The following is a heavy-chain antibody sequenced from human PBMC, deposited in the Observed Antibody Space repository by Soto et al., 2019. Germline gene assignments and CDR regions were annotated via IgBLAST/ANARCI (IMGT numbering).Heavy chain of an antibody. CDR3: AKDQGFLEWIPQGGLDV. Sequence: EVQLLESGGGLAQPGGSLRLSCEVSGFTFRKYVMTWVRQAPGKGLGWVSSLSSTGGSTYYADSVKGRFTVSRDNSKNTLFLQMNSLRAEETAIYYCAKDQGFLEWIPQGGLDVWGPGTTVAVSS. V-gene: IGHV3-23*01. CDR1: GFTFRKYV. CDR2: LSSTGGST. D-gene: IGHD3-3*01. J-gene: IGHJ6*02.